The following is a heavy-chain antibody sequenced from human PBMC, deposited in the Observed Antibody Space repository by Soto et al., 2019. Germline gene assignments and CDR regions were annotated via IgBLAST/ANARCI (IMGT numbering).Heavy chain of an antibody. D-gene: IGHD4-17*01. CDR3: ATEGGHNYGLGRGHPFDP. J-gene: IGHJ5*02. V-gene: IGHV1-69*01. CDR1: RGTFNRYA. Sequence: QVQLVQSGSEVKKSGSSVKVSCKVSRGTFNRYAISWVRQAPGQGLEWMGGIIPMFGSANYAQKFQGRVTITADESTNTAYMEMSSLTSDDTAVYYCATEGGHNYGLGRGHPFDPWGQGTLVTVSS. CDR2: IIPMFGSA.